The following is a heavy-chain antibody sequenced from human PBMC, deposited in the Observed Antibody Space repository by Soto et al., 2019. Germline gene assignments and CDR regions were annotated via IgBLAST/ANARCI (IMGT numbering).Heavy chain of an antibody. V-gene: IGHV4-30-2*01. J-gene: IGHJ4*02. CDR1: GGSISSGGYS. Sequence: QLQLQESGSGLVKPSQTLSLTCAVSGGSISSGGYSWSWIRQPPGKGLEWIGYIYHSGSTYYNPSLKSRVTISVDRSKNQFSLKLSSVTAADTAVYYCARYRAYCSXXSCYGYFDYWGQGTLVTVSS. CDR3: ARYRAYCSXXSCYGYFDY. CDR2: IYHSGST. D-gene: IGHD2-2*01.